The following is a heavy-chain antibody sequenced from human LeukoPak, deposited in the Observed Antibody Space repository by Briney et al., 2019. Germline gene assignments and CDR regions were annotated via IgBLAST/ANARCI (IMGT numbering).Heavy chain of an antibody. CDR3: TTGNWGPY. CDR1: GFTVSLYY. V-gene: IGHV3-15*07. CDR2: IKRKTDAGTT. J-gene: IGHJ4*02. D-gene: IGHD7-27*01. Sequence: GGSLRLSCAASGFTVSLYYMTWVRQAPGKGLEWVGRIKRKTDAGTTDYAAPVKGRFTISRDDSKNTLYLQMNSLKTEDTAVYYCTTGNWGPYWGQGTLVTVSS.